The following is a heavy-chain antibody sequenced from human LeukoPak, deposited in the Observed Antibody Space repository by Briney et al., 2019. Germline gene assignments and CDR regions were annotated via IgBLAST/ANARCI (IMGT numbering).Heavy chain of an antibody. V-gene: IGHV1-18*01. J-gene: IGHJ4*02. CDR1: GYTFTSYA. D-gene: IGHD4-23*01. CDR2: ISVYNGNT. Sequence: ASVKVSCKASGYTFTSYAISWVRQAPGQGLEWMGWISVYNGNTDYAQKLQGRVTMTTDTSTSTTYMELRSLGSDDTAVYHCARDQATVASVGFDYWGQGTLVTVSS. CDR3: ARDQATVASVGFDY.